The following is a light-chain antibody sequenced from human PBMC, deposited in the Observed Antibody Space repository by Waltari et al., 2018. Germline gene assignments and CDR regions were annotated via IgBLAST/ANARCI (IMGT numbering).Light chain of an antibody. V-gene: IGLV2-14*03. Sequence: QSALTQPASVPGSPGQSITIPCTGTSSDVGVYNYVSWYQQHPGKAPQLMIYDVNSRPSGVSNRFSGSKSGNTASLTISGLQAEDEADYYCCSFTSSSTWVFGGGTKVTVL. CDR1: SSDVGVYNY. CDR2: DVN. J-gene: IGLJ3*02. CDR3: CSFTSSSTWV.